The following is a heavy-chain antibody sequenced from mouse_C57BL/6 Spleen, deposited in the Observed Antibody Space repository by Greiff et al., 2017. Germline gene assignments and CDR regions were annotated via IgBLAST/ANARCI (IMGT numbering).Heavy chain of an antibody. Sequence: DVKLVESEGGLVQPGSSMKLSCTASGFTFSDYYMAWVRQVPEKGLEWVANINYDGSSTYYLDSLKSRFIISRDNAKNILYLQMSSLKSEDTATYYCARDGNFDYWGQVTTLTVSS. V-gene: IGHV5-16*01. CDR2: INYDGSST. D-gene: IGHD1-1*01. CDR1: GFTFSDYY. CDR3: ARDGNFDY. J-gene: IGHJ2*01.